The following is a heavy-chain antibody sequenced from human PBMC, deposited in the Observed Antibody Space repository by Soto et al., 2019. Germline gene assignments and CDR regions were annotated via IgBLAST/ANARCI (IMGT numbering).Heavy chain of an antibody. CDR2: ISSSASYI. V-gene: IGHV3-21*01. J-gene: IGHJ4*02. CDR3: ARSRARWLGSDS. Sequence: TGGSLRLGCKASGFSFDDVGMTWVHQAPGKGRGWVSFISSSASYIYYADSVKGRFTVSRDNAKKSLNLHMNSLRAEDTAVYYCARSRARWLGSDSWGQGTLDTVSS. CDR1: GFSFDDVG. D-gene: IGHD6-19*01.